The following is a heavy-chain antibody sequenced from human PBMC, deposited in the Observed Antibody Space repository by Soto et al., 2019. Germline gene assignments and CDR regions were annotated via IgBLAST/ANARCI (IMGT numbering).Heavy chain of an antibody. J-gene: IGHJ6*02. CDR3: ARGPYYYYGMDV. Sequence: GASVKVSCKASGYTFTGYYMHWVRQAPGQGLEWMGWIDPNSGGTNYAQKFQGWVTMTRDTSISTAYMELSRLRSDDTAVYYCARGPYYYYGMDVWGQGTTVTVSS. CDR1: GYTFTGYY. CDR2: IDPNSGGT. V-gene: IGHV1-2*04.